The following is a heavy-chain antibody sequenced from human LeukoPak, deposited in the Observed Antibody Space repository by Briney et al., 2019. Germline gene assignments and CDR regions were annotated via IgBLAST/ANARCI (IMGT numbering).Heavy chain of an antibody. D-gene: IGHD3-3*01. CDR1: GGSVTRGAYS. CDR3: ARLGSGYYDY. Sequence: SETLSLTCTVSGGSVTRGAYSWTWIRQPVGKGLEWIGRIYTSGTTYYNPSLKSRVTISVDTSKNQFSLRLSSVTAADTAVYYCARLGSGYYDYWGQGTLVTVSS. J-gene: IGHJ4*02. CDR2: IYTSGTT. V-gene: IGHV4-61*02.